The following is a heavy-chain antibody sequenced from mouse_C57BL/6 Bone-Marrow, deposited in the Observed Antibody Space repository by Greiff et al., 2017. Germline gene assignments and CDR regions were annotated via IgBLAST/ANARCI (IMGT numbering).Heavy chain of an antibody. CDR3: ARGYYGSSSLFAY. CDR2: IYPSDSET. CDR1: GYTFTSYW. D-gene: IGHD1-1*01. Sequence: QVQLQQPGAELVRPGSSVKLSCKASGYTFTSYWMDWVKQRPGQGLEWIGNIYPSDSETHYNQKFKDKATLTVDKSSSTAYMQLSSLTSEDSAVYYCARGYYGSSSLFAYWGQGTLVTVSA. J-gene: IGHJ3*01. V-gene: IGHV1-61*01.